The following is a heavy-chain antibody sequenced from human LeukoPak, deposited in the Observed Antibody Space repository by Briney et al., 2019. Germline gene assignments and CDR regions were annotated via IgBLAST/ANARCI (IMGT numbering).Heavy chain of an antibody. CDR1: GFIFSSYG. CDR3: ATRNFDDSGIYALGY. D-gene: IGHD3-10*01. J-gene: IGHJ4*02. V-gene: IGHV3-33*01. Sequence: GTSLRLSCAASGFIFSSYGMNWVRQAPGKGLEWVAFIGYDGNNKYYADSVKGRFTISRDSSKNTLYLQMNSLRAEDDTAVYYCATRNFDDSGIYALGYWGQGTLVTVSS. CDR2: IGYDGNNK.